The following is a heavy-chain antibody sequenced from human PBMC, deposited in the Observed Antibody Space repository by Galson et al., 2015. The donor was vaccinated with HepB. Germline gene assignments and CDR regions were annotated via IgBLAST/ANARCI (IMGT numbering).Heavy chain of an antibody. CDR1: GYTFITYT. CDR3: AREQGGSYLDYFDY. V-gene: IGHV1-3*04. CDR2: INTANGNT. J-gene: IGHJ4*02. Sequence: SVKVSCKASGYTFITYTMHWVRQAPGQRLEWMGWINTANGNTKYSQRFQGRVTITRDTPASTAYMELSSLRSEDTAVYYCAREQGGSYLDYFDYWGQG. D-gene: IGHD1-26*01.